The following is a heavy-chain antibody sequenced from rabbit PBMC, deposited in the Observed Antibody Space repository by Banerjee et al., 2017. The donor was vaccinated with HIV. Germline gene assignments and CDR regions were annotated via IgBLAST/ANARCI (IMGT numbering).Heavy chain of an antibody. CDR3: ARDLAAVTGWNFGL. Sequence: QEQLVESGGGLVKPGGTLTLTCKASGIDLSSDYYMCWVRQAPGKGLELIACIFSNRGITWYASWVNGRFTISKTSSTPVTLQMTSLTAADTATYFCARDLAAVTGWNFGLWGQGTLVTVS. CDR1: GIDLSSDYY. V-gene: IGHV1S43*01. CDR2: IFSNRGIT. D-gene: IGHD7-1*01. J-gene: IGHJ3*01.